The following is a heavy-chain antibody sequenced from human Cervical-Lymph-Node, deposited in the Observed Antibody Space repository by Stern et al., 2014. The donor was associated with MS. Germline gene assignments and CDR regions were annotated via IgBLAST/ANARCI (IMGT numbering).Heavy chain of an antibody. CDR1: GYSFTIYY. CDR2: IYPYDSDT. J-gene: IGHJ4*02. V-gene: IGHV5-51*01. CDR3: ARHVQGFDY. Sequence: DVQLVDSGAEVKKPGESLKISCKLSGYSFTIYYIAWVRQMPVKDLEWMGVIYPYDSDTTYSSSFQGQVTISADKSITTAYLQWSSLRASDTAMYYCARHVQGFDYWGQGTLVTVSS.